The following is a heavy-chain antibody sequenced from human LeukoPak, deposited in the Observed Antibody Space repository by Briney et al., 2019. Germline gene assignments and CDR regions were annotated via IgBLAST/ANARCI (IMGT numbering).Heavy chain of an antibody. CDR1: GGSISSSSYY. V-gene: IGHV4-39*07. J-gene: IGHJ4*02. CDR3: ARVPTWSSSCYDY. Sequence: SETLSLTCTVSGGSISSSSYYWGWIRQPPGKGLEWIGYIYYSGRTYYNPSLKSRVTISVDTSKNQFSLKLSSVTAADTAVYYCARVPTWSSSCYDYWGQGTLVTVSS. D-gene: IGHD6-13*01. CDR2: IYYSGRT.